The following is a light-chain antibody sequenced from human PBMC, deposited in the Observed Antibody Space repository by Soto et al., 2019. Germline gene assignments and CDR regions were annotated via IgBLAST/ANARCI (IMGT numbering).Light chain of an antibody. CDR1: SGHSSYT. Sequence: QSVLTQSPSASASLGASVRLTCTLSSGHSSYTIAWHQQQSEKGPRYLMNLHSDGSHSKGDGVPDRFSGSSSGAERYLTISSLQSEDEADYYCQTWGTGIQVFGGGTQLTVL. CDR3: QTWGTGIQV. CDR2: LHSDGSH. V-gene: IGLV4-69*02. J-gene: IGLJ2*01.